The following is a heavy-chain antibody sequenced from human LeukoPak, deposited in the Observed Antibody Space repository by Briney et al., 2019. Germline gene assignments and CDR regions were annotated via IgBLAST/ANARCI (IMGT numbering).Heavy chain of an antibody. CDR1: GFTFSSYG. V-gene: IGHV3-30*18. J-gene: IGHJ4*02. CDR2: ISYDGSNK. D-gene: IGHD1-26*01. CDR3: AKAGVTGIVGATTLGY. Sequence: GGSLRLSCAASGFTFSSYGMHWVRQAPGRGLEWVAAISYDGSNKFYADSVKGRFTISRDNSKNTLYLQMNSLRAEDTAVYYCAKAGVTGIVGATTLGYWGQGTLVTVSS.